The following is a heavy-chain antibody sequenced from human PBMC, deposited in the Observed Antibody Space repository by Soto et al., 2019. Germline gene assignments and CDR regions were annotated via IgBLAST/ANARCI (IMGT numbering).Heavy chain of an antibody. Sequence: EVQVVESGGGLVQPGGSLRLSCAASGFPFSNYEMNWVRQAPGKGLEWLSYIDSSGNHINYADSVKGRFTISRDNAENSLLLQMKSLRAEDTAFYSCAREGPIGNHDGFDIWGRGTLVTVSS. J-gene: IGHJ3*02. V-gene: IGHV3-48*03. CDR3: AREGPIGNHDGFDI. D-gene: IGHD3-10*01. CDR1: GFPFSNYE. CDR2: IDSSGNHI.